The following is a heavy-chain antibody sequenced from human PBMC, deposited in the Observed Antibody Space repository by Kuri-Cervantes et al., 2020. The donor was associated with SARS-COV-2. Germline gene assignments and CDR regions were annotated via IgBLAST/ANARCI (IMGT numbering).Heavy chain of an antibody. Sequence: GGSLRLSCAASGFTFSSYDMHWVRQATGKGLEWVSAIGTAGDTYYPGSVKGRFTISRENAKNTLYLQMNSLRAEETAVYYCARTPSYYDILTGYYGDAFDIWGQGTMVTVSS. CDR3: ARTPSYYDILTGYYGDAFDI. V-gene: IGHV3-13*01. CDR2: IGTAGDT. D-gene: IGHD3-9*01. J-gene: IGHJ3*02. CDR1: GFTFSSYD.